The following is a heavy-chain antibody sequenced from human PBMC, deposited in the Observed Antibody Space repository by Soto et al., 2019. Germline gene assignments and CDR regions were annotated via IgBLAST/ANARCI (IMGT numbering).Heavy chain of an antibody. D-gene: IGHD3-3*01. CDR2: ISGSGGST. CDR1: GFTFSSYA. V-gene: IGHV3-23*01. Sequence: GGSLRLSCAASGFTFSSYAMSWVRQAPGKGLEWVSAISGSGGSTYYADSGKGRFTISRDNSKNTLYLQMNSLRAEDTAVYYCAKLWSGYPTRDYYYGMDVWGQGTTVTVSS. J-gene: IGHJ6*02. CDR3: AKLWSGYPTRDYYYGMDV.